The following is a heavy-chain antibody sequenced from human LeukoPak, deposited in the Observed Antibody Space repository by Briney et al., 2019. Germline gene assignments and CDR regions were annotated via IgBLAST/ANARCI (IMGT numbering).Heavy chain of an antibody. Sequence: GASVKVSCKASEYTFTGYYMHWVRQAPGQGLEGMGWINPNSGGTNYAQKFQGRVTMTRDTSISTAYMELSRLRSDDTAVYYCARPAYSSGWYWHIWGQGTMVTVSS. CDR2: INPNSGGT. D-gene: IGHD6-19*01. CDR3: ARPAYSSGWYWHI. CDR1: EYTFTGYY. V-gene: IGHV1-2*02. J-gene: IGHJ3*02.